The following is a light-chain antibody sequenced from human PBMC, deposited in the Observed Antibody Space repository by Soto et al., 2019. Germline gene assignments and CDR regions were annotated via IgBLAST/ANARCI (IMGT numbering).Light chain of an antibody. J-gene: IGLJ2*01. V-gene: IGLV1-40*01. CDR2: GNN. Sequence: QSVLTQPPSVSGAPGQTVTISCTGSSSNIGAHYDVHWYQQLPGTAPKLLIYGNNNRPSGVPDRFSGSKSGTSASLAITGLQAEDEADYYCQSYDSSLSGSLVFGGGTKLTVL. CDR1: SSNIGAHYD. CDR3: QSYDSSLSGSLV.